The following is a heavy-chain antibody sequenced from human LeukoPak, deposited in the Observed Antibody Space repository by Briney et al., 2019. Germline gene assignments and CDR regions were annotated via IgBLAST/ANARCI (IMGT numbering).Heavy chain of an antibody. D-gene: IGHD1-1*01. CDR3: AKDLGTRSVHDGFDI. J-gene: IGHJ3*02. V-gene: IGHV3-30*02. CDR1: GFTFSSYW. CDR2: IRYDGTNK. Sequence: PGGSLRLSCAASGFTFSSYWMHWVRQAPGKGLVWVAFIRYDGTNKYYTDSVKGRFTISRDNSKKTLYLQMNSLRAEDTAVYYCAKDLGTRSVHDGFDIWGQGTTVTVSS.